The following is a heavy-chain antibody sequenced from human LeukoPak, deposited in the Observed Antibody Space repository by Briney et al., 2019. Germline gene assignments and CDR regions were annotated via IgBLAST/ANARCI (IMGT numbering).Heavy chain of an antibody. J-gene: IGHJ4*02. Sequence: GGSLRLSCAASGFTFSSYSMNWVRQAPGKGLGWVSSISSSSSYIYYADSVKGRFTISRDNAKNSLYLQMNSLRAEDTAVYYCAREDSKGHYDILTGYFRAYYFDYWGQGTLVTVSS. V-gene: IGHV3-21*01. CDR1: GFTFSSYS. CDR2: ISSSSSYI. CDR3: AREDSKGHYDILTGYFRAYYFDY. D-gene: IGHD3-9*01.